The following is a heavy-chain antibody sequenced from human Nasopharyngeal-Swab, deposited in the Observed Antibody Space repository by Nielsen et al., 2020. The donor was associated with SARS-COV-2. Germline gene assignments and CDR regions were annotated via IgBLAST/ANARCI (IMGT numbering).Heavy chain of an antibody. CDR3: ARERYSSSWYFDY. D-gene: IGHD6-13*01. CDR1: GFTFSSYG. J-gene: IGHJ4*02. Sequence: GESLKISCAASGFTFSSYGMHWVRQAPGKGLEWGAVIWYDGSNKYYADSVKGRFTISRDNSKNTLYLQMNSLRAEDTAVYYCARERYSSSWYFDYWGQGTLVTVSS. CDR2: IWYDGSNK. V-gene: IGHV3-33*01.